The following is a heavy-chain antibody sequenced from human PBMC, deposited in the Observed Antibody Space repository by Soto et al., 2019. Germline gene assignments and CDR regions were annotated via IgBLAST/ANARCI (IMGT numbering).Heavy chain of an antibody. J-gene: IGHJ4*02. CDR2: IYYSGST. Sequence: QLQLQESGPGLVKPSETLSLTCTVSGGSISSSSYYWGWIRQPPGKGLEWIGGIYYSGSTYYKPSLKNLDPISVNTTKNLYSLRLSSVPAADTAVYYCARQAGGGIVVLPANYYFDYWGQGPLVTVSS. CDR1: GGSISSSSYY. V-gene: IGHV4-39*01. CDR3: ARQAGGGIVVLPANYYFDY. D-gene: IGHD2-2*01.